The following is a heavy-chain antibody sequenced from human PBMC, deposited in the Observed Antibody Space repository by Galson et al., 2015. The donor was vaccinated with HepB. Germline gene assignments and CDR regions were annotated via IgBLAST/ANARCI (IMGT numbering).Heavy chain of an antibody. Sequence: SVKVSCKASGYTFTSYYMHWVRQAPGQGLEWMGIINPSGGSTSYAQKFQGRVTMTRDTSTSTVYMELSSLRSEDTAVYYCAREGTIFGVVIHFNFFDYWGQGTLVTVSS. CDR3: AREGTIFGVVIHFNFFDY. CDR1: GYTFTSYY. D-gene: IGHD3-3*01. V-gene: IGHV1-46*03. CDR2: INPSGGST. J-gene: IGHJ4*02.